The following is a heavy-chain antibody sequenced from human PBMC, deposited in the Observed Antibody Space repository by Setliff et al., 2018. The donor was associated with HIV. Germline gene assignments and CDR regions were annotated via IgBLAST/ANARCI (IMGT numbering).Heavy chain of an antibody. CDR2: IYYRGST. D-gene: IGHD3-9*01. CDR1: GGSISSSSYY. Sequence: SETLSLTCTVSGGSISSSSYYWGWIRQPPGKGLEWIGSIYYRGSTYYNPSLKSRVTISVDTSRNQFSLKLSSATAADTAVYFCARARYGTSFDPWGQGTLVTVSS. CDR3: ARARYGTSFDP. J-gene: IGHJ5*02. V-gene: IGHV4-39*07.